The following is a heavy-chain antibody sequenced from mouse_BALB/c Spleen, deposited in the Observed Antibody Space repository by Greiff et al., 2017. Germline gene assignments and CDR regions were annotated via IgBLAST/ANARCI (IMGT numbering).Heavy chain of an antibody. V-gene: IGHV5-6-4*01. CDR2: ISSGGSYT. CDR1: GFTFSSYT. J-gene: IGHJ4*01. CDR3: TRDRGGAMDY. Sequence: EVMLVESGGGLVKPGGSLKLSCAASGFTFSSYTMSWVRQTPEKRLEWVATISSGGSYTYYPDSVKGRFTISRDNAKNTLYLQMSSLKSEDTAMYYCTRDRGGAMDYWGQGTSVTVSS.